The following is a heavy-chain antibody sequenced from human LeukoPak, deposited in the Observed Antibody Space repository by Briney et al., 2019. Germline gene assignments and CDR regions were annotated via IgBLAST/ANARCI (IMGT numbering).Heavy chain of an antibody. Sequence: GGSLKLSCVVSGFTFSASTMHWVRQASGKGLEWLGRIRSKANSYTTAYAPSVKGRFTISRDDSKNTAYLQMNSLKSEDTALYYCFQNGADYFASGSSLLTPDYWGQGTLVTVSS. V-gene: IGHV3-73*01. CDR2: IRSKANSYTT. D-gene: IGHD3-10*01. J-gene: IGHJ4*02. CDR3: FQNGADYFASGSSLLTPDY. CDR1: GFTFSAST.